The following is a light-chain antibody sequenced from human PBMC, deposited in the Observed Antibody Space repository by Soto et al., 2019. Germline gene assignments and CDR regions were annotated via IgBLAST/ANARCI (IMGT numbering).Light chain of an antibody. CDR1: QVINNY. CDR2: DIS. Sequence: DIQMTQSASSLSASVGDRVTITCQASQVINNYLNWYQQKPGKAPKLLIYDISTLEIGVPTRFGGGGSGTDFTLTITGLQPEDCATYFCQQYVTLPYTFGRGTKLEL. V-gene: IGKV1-33*01. CDR3: QQYVTLPYT. J-gene: IGKJ2*01.